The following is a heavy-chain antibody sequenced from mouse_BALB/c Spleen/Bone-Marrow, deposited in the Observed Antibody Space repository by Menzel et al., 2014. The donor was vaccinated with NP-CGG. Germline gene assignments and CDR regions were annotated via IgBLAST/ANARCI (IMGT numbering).Heavy chain of an antibody. V-gene: IGHV5-17*02. J-gene: IGHJ1*01. CDR2: INGGSNTI. D-gene: IGHD1-2*01. CDR1: GFTFSSFG. CDR3: ARGTTALRYFDV. Sequence: EVKLVESGGGLVQPGGSRKLSCAASGFTFSSFGMHWVRQAPEKGLEWVAYINGGSNTIYYADTVKGRFTISRDNPKNTLFLQMTSLRPEDTAMYFCARGTTALRYFDVWGAGTTVTVSS.